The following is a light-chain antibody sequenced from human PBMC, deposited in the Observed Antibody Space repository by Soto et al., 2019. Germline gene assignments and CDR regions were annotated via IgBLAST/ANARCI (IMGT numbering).Light chain of an antibody. J-gene: IGKJ5*01. CDR1: QSVSSSY. CDR2: DAS. Sequence: EIVMIQSPTTLSVSPWERATLPCWASQSVSSSYLAWYQQKPGLAPRLLIYDASSRATGIPDRFSGSGSGTDFTLTISRLEPEDFAVYYCQQYGSSPPITFGQGTRLEIK. V-gene: IGKV3D-20*01. CDR3: QQYGSSPPIT.